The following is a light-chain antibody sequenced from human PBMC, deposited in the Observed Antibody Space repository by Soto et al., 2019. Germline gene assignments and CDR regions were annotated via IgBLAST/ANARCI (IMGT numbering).Light chain of an antibody. Sequence: EIVMTQSPATLSVSPGERATLSCRASQSISSNLAWYQQKPGQAPRLLIYGASTRASGIPARFSGSGSGTDFTLKISRVEAEDVGVYFCLQRTQSPYTFGQGTKL. J-gene: IGKJ2*01. CDR2: GAS. CDR1: QSISSN. CDR3: LQRTQSPYT. V-gene: IGKV3D-15*01.